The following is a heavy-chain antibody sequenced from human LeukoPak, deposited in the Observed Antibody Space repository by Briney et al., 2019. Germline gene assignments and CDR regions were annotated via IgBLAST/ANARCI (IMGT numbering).Heavy chain of an antibody. CDR2: IYTSGST. D-gene: IGHD3-3*01. J-gene: IGHJ6*02. Sequence: SETLSLTCTVSGGTISSYYWSWIRQPAGKGLEWIGRIYTSGSTNYNPSLKSRITMSVDTSKNQFSLKLSSVTAADTAVYYCARGSGYGDYYYGMDVWGQGTTVTVSS. CDR1: GGTISSYY. V-gene: IGHV4-4*07. CDR3: ARGSGYGDYYYGMDV.